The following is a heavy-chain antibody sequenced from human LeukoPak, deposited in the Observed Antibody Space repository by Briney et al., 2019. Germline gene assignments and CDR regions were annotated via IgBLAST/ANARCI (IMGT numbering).Heavy chain of an antibody. J-gene: IGHJ4*02. V-gene: IGHV3-7*01. CDR3: KSGGAAPGSFDY. CDR1: GFTFSSYW. D-gene: IGHD1-1*01. CDR2: IKYDGNEE. Sequence: GGSLRLSCAASGFTFSSYWMSWMHQAPGKGLEWVANIKYDGNEEYYVDSVKGRFTISRGNAKNSLYLQLNSLRVEDTAVYYCKSGGAAPGSFDYWGQGTLVTVSP.